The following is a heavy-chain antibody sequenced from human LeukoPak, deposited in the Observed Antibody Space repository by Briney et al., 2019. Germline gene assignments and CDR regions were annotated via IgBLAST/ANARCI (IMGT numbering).Heavy chain of an antibody. V-gene: IGHV2-5*01. Sequence: GPTLVSPTQTLTLTCTCSGISLTTAGWAGSWLRQPPGKALELLALIYWNGEERYTPSLKNRLTITKDTSKNQMVLTMTNMDPVDTATYYCAHNYYGAFDIWGQGTMVTVSS. CDR3: AHNYYGAFDI. CDR2: IYWNGEE. CDR1: GISLTTAGWA. J-gene: IGHJ3*02. D-gene: IGHD3-10*01.